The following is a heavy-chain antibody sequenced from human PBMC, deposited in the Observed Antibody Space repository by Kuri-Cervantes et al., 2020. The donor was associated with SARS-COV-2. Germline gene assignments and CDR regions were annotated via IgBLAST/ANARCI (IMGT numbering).Heavy chain of an antibody. D-gene: IGHD5-18*01. Sequence: SQTLSLTCAISGDSVSSNSAAWNWIRQSPSRGLEWLGRTYYRSKWYNDYAVSVKSRITINPDTSKNQFSLQLNSVTAADTAVYYCASLTLGCYSYGSCFDYWGQGTLVTVSS. CDR1: GDSVSSNSAA. CDR2: TYYRSKWYN. CDR3: ASLTLGCYSYGSCFDY. J-gene: IGHJ4*02. V-gene: IGHV6-1*01.